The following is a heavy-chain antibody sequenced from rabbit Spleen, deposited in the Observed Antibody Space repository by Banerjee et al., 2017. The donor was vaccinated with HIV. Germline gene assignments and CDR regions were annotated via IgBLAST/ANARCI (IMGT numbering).Heavy chain of an antibody. CDR2: IDTSDGDT. CDR3: ARNYVNAFDP. D-gene: IGHD1-1*01. CDR1: GFSFSRAYD. V-gene: IGHV1S40*01. Sequence: VESGGGLVKPGSSLTLTCKASGFSFSRAYDMCWVRQAPGKGLEWIACIDTSDGDTDYANWPKGRFTISKTSSTTVTLQMTSLTAADTATYFCARNYVNAFDPWGPGTLVTVS. J-gene: IGHJ2*01.